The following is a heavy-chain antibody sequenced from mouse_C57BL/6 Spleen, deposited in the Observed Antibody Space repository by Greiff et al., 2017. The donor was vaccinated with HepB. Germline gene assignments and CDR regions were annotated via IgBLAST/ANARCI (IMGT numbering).Heavy chain of an antibody. CDR3: ASPYYGNYLYAMDY. Sequence: EVQVVESGGGLVQPGGSLKLSCAASGIDFSRYWMSWVRRAPGKGLEWIGEINPDSSTINYAPSLKDKFIISRDNAKNTLYLQMSKVRSEDTALYYCASPYYGNYLYAMDYWGQGTSVTVSS. J-gene: IGHJ4*01. CDR1: GIDFSRYW. CDR2: INPDSSTI. V-gene: IGHV4-1*01. D-gene: IGHD2-1*01.